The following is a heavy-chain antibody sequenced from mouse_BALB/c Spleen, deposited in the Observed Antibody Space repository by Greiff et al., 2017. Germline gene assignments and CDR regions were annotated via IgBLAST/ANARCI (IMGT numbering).Heavy chain of an antibody. CDR3: ARASLRHYYAMDY. CDR2: INSNGGST. V-gene: IGHV5-6-3*01. CDR1: GFTFSSYG. Sequence: LVESGGGLVQPGGSLKLSCAASGFTFSSYGMSWVRQTPDKRLELVATINSNGGSTYYPDSVKGRFTISRDNAKNTLYLQISSLKSEDTAMYYCARASLRHYYAMDYWGQGTSVTVSS. D-gene: IGHD1-2*01. J-gene: IGHJ4*01.